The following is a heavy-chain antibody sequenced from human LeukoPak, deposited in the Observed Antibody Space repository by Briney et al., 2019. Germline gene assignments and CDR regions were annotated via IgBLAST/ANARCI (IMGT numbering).Heavy chain of an antibody. D-gene: IGHD6-19*01. J-gene: IGHJ4*02. CDR2: IYYSGRP. Sequence: SETLSLTCTVSGGSISSYYWSWIRQPPGKGLEWIGYIYYSGRPNYSPSLKSRVTISLDTSKNQFSLNLTSVTAADTAVYYCASGETYSSFDYWGQGTLVTVSS. CDR3: ASGETYSSFDY. V-gene: IGHV4-59*01. CDR1: GGSISSYY.